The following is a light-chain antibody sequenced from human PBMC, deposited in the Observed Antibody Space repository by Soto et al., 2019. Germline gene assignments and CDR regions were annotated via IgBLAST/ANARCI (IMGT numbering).Light chain of an antibody. CDR1: QSISSS. CDR3: QQYNNWLT. J-gene: IGKJ4*01. Sequence: EIVMTQSPATLSVSPGERATLSCRASQSISSSLAWYQQKPGQAPRLLIHGASTRATSNPGRFSGSGSGAEFTLTISSLQSEDFGVYYCQQYNNWLTFGGGTKVDIK. CDR2: GAS. V-gene: IGKV3-15*01.